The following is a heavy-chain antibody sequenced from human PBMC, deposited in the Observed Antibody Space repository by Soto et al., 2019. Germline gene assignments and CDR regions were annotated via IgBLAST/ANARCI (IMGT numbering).Heavy chain of an antibody. CDR2: IYHSGRT. Sequence: QLQLQESGSGLVKPSQTLSLTCAVSGGSISSGGYSWSWIRQPPGKGLEWIGYIYHSGRTYYNPSLKGQVTISVDRSKNQFSLKLSSVTAADTAVYYCARAVYYDSSDDAFDIWGQGTMVTVSS. V-gene: IGHV4-30-2*01. CDR1: GGSISSGGYS. CDR3: ARAVYYDSSDDAFDI. J-gene: IGHJ3*02. D-gene: IGHD3-22*01.